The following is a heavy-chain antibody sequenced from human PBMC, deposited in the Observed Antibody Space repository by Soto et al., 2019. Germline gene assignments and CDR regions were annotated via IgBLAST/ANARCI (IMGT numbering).Heavy chain of an antibody. CDR1: GGSISGSY. D-gene: IGHD6-19*01. V-gene: IGHV4-59*01. J-gene: IGHJ4*02. Sequence: SETLSLTCTVSGGSISGSYWSWIRQTPGKVLEWVGYIYYTGSTGSTNYNPSLKSRLTISVDTSRNQFSLNLTSVTAADTAVYYCARPSVAGTWGPFDYWGQGTPVTVSS. CDR2: IYYTGSTGST. CDR3: ARPSVAGTWGPFDY.